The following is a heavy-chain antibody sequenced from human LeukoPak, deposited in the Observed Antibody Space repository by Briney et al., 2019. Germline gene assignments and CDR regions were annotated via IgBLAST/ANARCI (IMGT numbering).Heavy chain of an antibody. V-gene: IGHV1-69*13. CDR3: ARGYGMTTVTTSPRCGRLFYPGCSYYGMDV. CDR2: IIPIFGTA. Sequence: SVKVSCKASGGTFSSYAISWVRQAPGQGLEWMGGIIPIFGTANYAQKFQGRVTITADESTSTAYMELSSLRSEDTAVYYCARGYGMTTVTTSPRCGRLFYPGCSYYGMDVWGQGTTVTVSS. CDR1: GGTFSSYA. J-gene: IGHJ6*02. D-gene: IGHD4-17*01.